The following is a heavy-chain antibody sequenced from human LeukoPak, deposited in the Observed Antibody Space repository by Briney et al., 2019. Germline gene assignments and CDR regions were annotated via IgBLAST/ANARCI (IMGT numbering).Heavy chain of an antibody. CDR2: TYSGGST. Sequence: GGSLRLSCAASGFTVSSNYMSWVRQAPGKGLEWVSVTYSGGSTYYADSVKGRFTISRDNSKNTLYLQMNSLRAEDTAVYYCARGEPVAAAGWFAFDIWGQGTMVTVSS. J-gene: IGHJ3*02. D-gene: IGHD6-13*01. CDR3: ARGEPVAAAGWFAFDI. V-gene: IGHV3-53*01. CDR1: GFTVSSNY.